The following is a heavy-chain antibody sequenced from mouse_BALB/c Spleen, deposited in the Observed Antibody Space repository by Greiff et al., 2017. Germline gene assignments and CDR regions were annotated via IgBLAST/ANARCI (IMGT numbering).Heavy chain of an antibody. J-gene: IGHJ4*01. CDR1: GFSLTSYG. CDR3: ARGGITTLYYAMDD. D-gene: IGHD2-4*01. Sequence: VKLVESGPGLVAPSQSLSITCTVSGFSLTSYGVHWVRQPPGKGLEWLGVIWAGGSTNYNSALMSRLSISKDNSKSQVFLKMNSLQTDDTAMYYCARGGITTLYYAMDDWGQGTSVTVSS. CDR2: IWAGGST. V-gene: IGHV2-9*02.